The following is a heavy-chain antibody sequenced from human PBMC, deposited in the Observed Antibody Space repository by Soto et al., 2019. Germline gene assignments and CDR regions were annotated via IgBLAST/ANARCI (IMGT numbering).Heavy chain of an antibody. D-gene: IGHD5-18*01. CDR2: IYYSGST. Sequence: TSETLSLTCTVSGGSISSGGYYWSWIRQHPGKGMERIGYIYYSGSTYYNPSLKSRLTISVDTSKNQFSLKLSSVIAADTAVYYCARGAMEYAFDIWGQGTMVTVSS. J-gene: IGHJ3*02. V-gene: IGHV4-31*03. CDR1: GGSISSGGYY. CDR3: ARGAMEYAFDI.